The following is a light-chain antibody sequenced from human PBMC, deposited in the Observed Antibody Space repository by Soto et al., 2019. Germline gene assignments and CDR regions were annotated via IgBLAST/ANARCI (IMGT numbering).Light chain of an antibody. V-gene: IGLV2-14*03. Sequence: QSALTQPASVSGSPGQSITISCTGTSNDVGTYKYVSWYQQYPGKAPKLMIYDVTNRPSGVSNRFSGSKSGNTASLTISGLQAEDEADYYCSSYTSTSTYVFGTGTKLTVL. CDR1: SNDVGTYKY. CDR3: SSYTSTSTYV. CDR2: DVT. J-gene: IGLJ1*01.